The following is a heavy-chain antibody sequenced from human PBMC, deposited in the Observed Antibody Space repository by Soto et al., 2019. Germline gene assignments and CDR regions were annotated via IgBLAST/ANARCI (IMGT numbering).Heavy chain of an antibody. CDR3: ARAFDILTRYYFDY. D-gene: IGHD3-9*01. V-gene: IGHV4-31*03. CDR1: GGSISSGGYY. CDR2: IYYSGST. Sequence: SSKTLSLTCTVSGGSISSGGYYWSWIRQHPGKGLEWIGYIYYSGSTYYNPSLKSRVTISVDTSKNQFSLKLSSVTAADTAVYYCARAFDILTRYYFDYWGQGTLVTVSS. J-gene: IGHJ4*02.